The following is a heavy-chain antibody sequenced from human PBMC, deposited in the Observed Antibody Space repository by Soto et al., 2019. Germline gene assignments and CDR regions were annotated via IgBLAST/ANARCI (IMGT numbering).Heavy chain of an antibody. V-gene: IGHV3-66*01. D-gene: IGHD4-17*01. CDR3: GRDQGPTVTLAGEY. CDR1: GFTVSRNY. CDR2: NYSTGST. Sequence: EVRLVESAGGLVQPGGSLRLSCAASGFTVSRNYMRWVRQAPGKGLEWVSLNYSTGSTDYADSVKGRFTISRDSSKNTLYLQMNNLRVEDTAVYYCGRDQGPTVTLAGEYWGRGTLVTVSS. J-gene: IGHJ4*02.